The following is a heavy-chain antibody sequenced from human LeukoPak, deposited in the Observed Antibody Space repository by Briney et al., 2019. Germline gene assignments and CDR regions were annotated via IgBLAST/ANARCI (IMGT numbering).Heavy chain of an antibody. J-gene: IGHJ4*02. CDR3: ARETRDIVVVTYLDY. CDR2: IYYSGST. V-gene: IGHV4-39*07. CDR1: GGSISSSSYY. Sequence: SETLSLTCTVSGGSISSSSYYWGWIRQPPGKGLEWIGSIYYSGSTYYNPSLKSRVTISVDTSKNQFSLKLSSVTAADTAVYYCARETRDIVVVTYLDYWGQGTLVTVSS. D-gene: IGHD2-15*01.